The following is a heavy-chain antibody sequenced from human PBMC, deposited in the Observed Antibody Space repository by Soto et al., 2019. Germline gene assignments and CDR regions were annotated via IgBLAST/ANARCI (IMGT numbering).Heavy chain of an antibody. D-gene: IGHD3-3*01. V-gene: IGHV1-8*01. CDR2: MNPNSGNT. CDR3: ARGLRITIFGVVIKPGAFDI. Sequence: ASVKVSCKASGYTFTGYDINWVRQATGQGLEWMGWMNPNSGNTGYAQKFQGRVTMTRNTSISTAYMELSSLRSEDTAVYYCARGLRITIFGVVIKPGAFDIWGQGTMVTVSS. CDR1: GYTFTGYD. J-gene: IGHJ3*02.